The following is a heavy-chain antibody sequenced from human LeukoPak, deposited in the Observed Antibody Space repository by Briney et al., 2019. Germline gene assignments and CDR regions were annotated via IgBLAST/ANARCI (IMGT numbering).Heavy chain of an antibody. V-gene: IGHV3-21*01. CDR2: ISSSSTFI. Sequence: GGSLRLSCAASGFTFSNYVIDWVRQAPGKGLEWVSSISSSSTFIYYADSVKGRFTVSRDNANSSLFLQMSSLRGEDTAVYYCVRGSTSGLKSYYFDYWGQGALVTVSS. CDR3: VRGSTSGLKSYYFDY. CDR1: GFTFSNYV. J-gene: IGHJ4*02. D-gene: IGHD6-6*01.